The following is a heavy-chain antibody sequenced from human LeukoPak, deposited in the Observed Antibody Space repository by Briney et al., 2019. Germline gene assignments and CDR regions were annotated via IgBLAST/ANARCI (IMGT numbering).Heavy chain of an antibody. CDR3: ARDSRIQYGSGSYWGFDY. CDR2: IKQDGSDK. J-gene: IGHJ4*02. D-gene: IGHD3-10*01. CDR1: GFIFSNYW. V-gene: IGHV3-7*03. Sequence: GGSLRLSCAASGFIFSNYWMSWVRQAPGKWPEWVADIKQDGSDKYYVGSVKGRFTISRDNAKNSLYLQMNSLRAEDTAVYYCARDSRIQYGSGSYWGFDYWGQGILVTVSS.